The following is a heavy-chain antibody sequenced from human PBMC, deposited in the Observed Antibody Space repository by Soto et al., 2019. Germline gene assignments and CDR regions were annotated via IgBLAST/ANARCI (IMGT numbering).Heavy chain of an antibody. J-gene: IGHJ6*02. V-gene: IGHV1-18*01. Sequence: ASVKVSCKASGYIFASYGISWVRQAPGQGLEWMGWISAYNGNTNYAQKLQGRVTMSTDTSTSTAYMELRSLRSDDTAVYYCGRSVGLSYGMDVRAQRTTVTVSS. CDR1: GYIFASYG. CDR2: ISAYNGNT. D-gene: IGHD1-26*01. CDR3: GRSVGLSYGMDV.